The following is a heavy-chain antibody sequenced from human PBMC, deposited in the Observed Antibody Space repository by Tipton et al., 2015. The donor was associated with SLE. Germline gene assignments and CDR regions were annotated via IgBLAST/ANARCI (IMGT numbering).Heavy chain of an antibody. CDR2: IIPIFGTA. V-gene: IGHV1-69*01. Sequence: QLVQSGAEVKKPGSSVKVSCMASGGALSTFVISWVRQAPGQGLEWMGGIIPIFGTANYAQKFQGRVTITADESTSTAYMELSSLRSEDTAMYYCARVVEGPVHDWFDPWGQGTLVTVSS. CDR3: ARVVEGPVHDWFDP. J-gene: IGHJ5*02. D-gene: IGHD1-1*01. CDR1: GGALSTFV.